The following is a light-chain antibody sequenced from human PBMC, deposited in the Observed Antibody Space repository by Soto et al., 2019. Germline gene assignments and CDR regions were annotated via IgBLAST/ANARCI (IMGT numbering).Light chain of an antibody. CDR1: RSDVGGYNY. Sequence: QSALTQPDSVSGSPGQSITISCTGPRSDVGGYNYVSWYQQHPGKAPKLMIYEVSNRPSGVSNRFSGSKSGNTASLTIYCLQAEDEADYYCRSSTSRSTRVFGGGTKVTVL. CDR3: RSSTSRSTRV. CDR2: EVS. J-gene: IGLJ3*02. V-gene: IGLV2-14*01.